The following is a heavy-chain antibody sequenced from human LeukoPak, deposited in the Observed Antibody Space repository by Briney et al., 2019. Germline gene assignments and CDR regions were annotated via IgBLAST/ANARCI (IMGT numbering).Heavy chain of an antibody. CDR3: ARERYCSGGSCYSYYYYGMDV. V-gene: IGHV1-46*01. D-gene: IGHD2-15*01. CDR1: GYTFTSYY. CDR2: INPSGGST. J-gene: IGHJ6*02. Sequence: GASVKVSCTASGYTFTSYYMHWVRQAPGQGLEWMGIINPSGGSTSYALKFQGRVTMTRDTSTSTVYMELSSLRSEDTAVYYCARERYCSGGSCYSYYYYGMDVWGQGTTVTVSS.